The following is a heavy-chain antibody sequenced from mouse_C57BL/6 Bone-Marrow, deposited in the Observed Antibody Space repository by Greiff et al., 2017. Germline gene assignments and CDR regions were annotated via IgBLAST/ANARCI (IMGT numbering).Heavy chain of an antibody. V-gene: IGHV5-12*01. CDR3: ARHEAYYEYDAFAWFAY. CDR2: ISNGGGST. Sequence: EVMLVESGGGLVQPGGSLKLSCAASGFTFSDYYMYWVRQTPEKRLEWVAYISNGGGSTYYPDTVKGRFTISRDNAKNTLYLQRSRLKSEVTAMYYCARHEAYYEYDAFAWFAYWGQGTLVTVAA. J-gene: IGHJ3*01. D-gene: IGHD2-4*01. CDR1: GFTFSDYY.